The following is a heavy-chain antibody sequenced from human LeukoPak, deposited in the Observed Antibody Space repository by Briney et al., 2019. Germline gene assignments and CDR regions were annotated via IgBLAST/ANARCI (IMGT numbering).Heavy chain of an antibody. CDR3: ARAGEQLFAAFDI. J-gene: IGHJ3*02. CDR2: IYYSGST. D-gene: IGHD6-6*01. Sequence: SETLSLTCTVSGGSISSGGYYWSWIRQPPGKGLEWIGYIYYSGSTYYNPSLKSRVTISVDTSKSQFSLKLNSVTAADTAVYYCARAGEQLFAAFDIWGQGTMVTVSS. CDR1: GGSISSGGYY. V-gene: IGHV4-31*03.